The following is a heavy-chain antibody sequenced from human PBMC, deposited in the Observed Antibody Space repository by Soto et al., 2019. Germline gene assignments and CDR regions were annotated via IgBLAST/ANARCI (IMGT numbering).Heavy chain of an antibody. J-gene: IGHJ4*02. V-gene: IGHV3-66*01. CDR2: IYSGGST. CDR3: ASPNDYGDYGPLDY. Sequence: GGSLRLSCAASGFTVSSNYMSWVRQAPGKGLEWVSVIYSGGSTYYADSVKGRFTISRDNSKNTLYLQMNSLRAEDTAVYYCASPNDYGDYGPLDYWGQGTLVTVSS. CDR1: GFTVSSNY. D-gene: IGHD4-17*01.